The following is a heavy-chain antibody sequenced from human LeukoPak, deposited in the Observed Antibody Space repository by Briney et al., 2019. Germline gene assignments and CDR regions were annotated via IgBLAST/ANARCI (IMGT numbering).Heavy chain of an antibody. CDR1: GGTFSSYA. D-gene: IGHD3-10*01. CDR2: IIPIFGTA. J-gene: IGHJ3*02. Sequence: ASVKVSCKASGGTFSSYAISWVRQAPGQGLEWMGGIIPIFGTANYAQKFQGRITITADESTSTAYMELSSLRSEDTAVYYCARVEPGALRFGAFDIWGQGTMVTVSS. CDR3: ARVEPGALRFGAFDI. V-gene: IGHV1-69*13.